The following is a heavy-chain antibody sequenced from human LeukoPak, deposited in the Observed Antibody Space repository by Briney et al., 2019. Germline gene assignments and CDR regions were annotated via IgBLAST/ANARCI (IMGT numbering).Heavy chain of an antibody. V-gene: IGHV3-30-3*01. Sequence: GGSLRLFCAASGFTFSSYAMHWVRQAPGKGLEWVAVISYDGSNKYYADSVKGRFTISRDNSKNTLYLQMNSLRAEDTAVYYCASMGNRVVARYYFDYWGQGTLVTVSS. CDR3: ASMGNRVVARYYFDY. CDR2: ISYDGSNK. CDR1: GFTFSSYA. D-gene: IGHD5-12*01. J-gene: IGHJ4*02.